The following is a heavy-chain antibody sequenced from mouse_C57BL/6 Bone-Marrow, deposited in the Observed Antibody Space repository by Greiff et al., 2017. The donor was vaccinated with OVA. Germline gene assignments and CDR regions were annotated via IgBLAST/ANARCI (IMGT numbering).Heavy chain of an antibody. V-gene: IGHV3-5*01. CDR1: GISITTGNYR. CDR3: ARYDYDDYFDY. J-gene: IGHJ2*01. CDR2: IYYSGTI. Sequence: DVHLVESGPGLVKPSQTVFLTCTVTGISITTGNYRWSWIRQFPGNKLEWIGYIYYSGTITYNPSLTSRTTITRDTPKNQFFLEMNSLTAEDTATYYCARYDYDDYFDYWGQGTTLTVSS. D-gene: IGHD2-4*01.